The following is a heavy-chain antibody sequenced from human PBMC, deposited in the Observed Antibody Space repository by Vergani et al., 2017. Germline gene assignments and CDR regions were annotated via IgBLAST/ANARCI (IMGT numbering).Heavy chain of an antibody. CDR3: ARDQRLAAAEFYYYYYGMDV. V-gene: IGHV3-7*01. CDR1: GFRVTTYY. CDR2: IKQDGSEK. D-gene: IGHD6-13*01. Sequence: VELLESGGGLAQPGGSLRVSCSASGFRVTTYYMSWVRQAPGKGLEWVANIKQDGSEKYYVDSVKGRFTISRDNAKNSLYLQMNSLRAEDTAVYYCARDQRLAAAEFYYYYYGMDVWGQGP. J-gene: IGHJ6*02.